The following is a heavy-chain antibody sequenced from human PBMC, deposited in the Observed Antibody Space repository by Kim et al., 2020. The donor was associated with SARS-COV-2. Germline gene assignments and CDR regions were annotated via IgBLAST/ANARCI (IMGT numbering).Heavy chain of an antibody. V-gene: IGHV1-69*13. CDR3: ARPGYSYGYDYYYGMDV. CDR1: GGTFSSYA. Sequence: SVKVSCKASGGTFSSYAISWVRQAPGQGLEWMGGIIPIFGTANYAQKFQGRVTITADESTSTAYMELSSLRSEDTAVYYCARPGYSYGYDYYYGMDVWGQGTTVTVSS. CDR2: IIPIFGTA. D-gene: IGHD5-18*01. J-gene: IGHJ6*02.